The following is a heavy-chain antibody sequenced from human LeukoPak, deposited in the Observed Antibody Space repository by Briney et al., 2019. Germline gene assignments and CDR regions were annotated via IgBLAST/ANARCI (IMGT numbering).Heavy chain of an antibody. V-gene: IGHV3-48*03. CDR3: AKGKDGYNYFEY. Sequence: PGGSLRLSCAASGFPFSSYEMNWVRQAPGKGLEWVSYISSGYTIYYADSVKGRFTISRDNAKNSLYLQMNSLRAEDTAIYYCAKGKDGYNYFEYWGQGTLVTVSS. D-gene: IGHD5-24*01. J-gene: IGHJ4*02. CDR2: ISSGYTI. CDR1: GFPFSSYE.